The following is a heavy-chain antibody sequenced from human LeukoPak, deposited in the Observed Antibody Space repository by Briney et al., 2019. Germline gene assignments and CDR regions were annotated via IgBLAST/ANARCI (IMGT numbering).Heavy chain of an antibody. V-gene: IGHV1-24*01. D-gene: IGHD3-22*01. Sequence: ASVKVSCKVSGYTLTELSMHWVRQAPGKGLEWMGGFDPEDGEIIYAQKFQGRVTMTEDTSTDTAYMELSSLRSEDTAVYYCATAYYYDRSFDYWGQGTLVTVSS. CDR1: GYTLTELS. J-gene: IGHJ4*02. CDR3: ATAYYYDRSFDY. CDR2: FDPEDGEI.